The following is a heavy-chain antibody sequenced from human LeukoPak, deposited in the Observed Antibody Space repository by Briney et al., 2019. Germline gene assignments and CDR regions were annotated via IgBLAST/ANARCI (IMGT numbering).Heavy chain of an antibody. CDR1: GFTFSSYA. J-gene: IGHJ2*01. D-gene: IGHD3-22*01. CDR3: AKDRGYYDSSGYYYAYWYFDL. Sequence: GGSLRLSCAASGFTFSSYAMSWVRQAPGKGLEWVSAISGSGGSTYYADSVKGRFTSSRDNSKNTLYLQMNSLRAEDTAVYYCAKDRGYYDSSGYYYAYWYFDLWGRGTLVTVCS. V-gene: IGHV3-23*01. CDR2: ISGSGGST.